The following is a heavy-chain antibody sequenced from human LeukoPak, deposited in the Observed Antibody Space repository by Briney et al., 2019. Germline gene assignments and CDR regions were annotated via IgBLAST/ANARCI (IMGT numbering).Heavy chain of an antibody. V-gene: IGHV4-31*03. CDR3: ARGGCSGAGCPSYYCYYPMDV. J-gene: IGHJ6*02. CDR2: IYYSGST. Sequence: SETLSLTCTVSGDSINNGGYYWNWIRQHPGKGLEWIGYIYYSGSTYYNPSLQSRLTISVDTSKNQFSLYLTSVTAADTAVYFCARGGCSGAGCPSYYCYYPMDVWGQGTTVTVSS. D-gene: IGHD2-15*01. CDR1: GDSINNGGYY.